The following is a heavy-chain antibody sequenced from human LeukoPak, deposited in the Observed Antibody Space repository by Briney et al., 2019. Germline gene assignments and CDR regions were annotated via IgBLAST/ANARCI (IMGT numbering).Heavy chain of an antibody. Sequence: SETLSLTCTVSGGSISSGGYYWSWIRQPPGKGLEWIGYIYHSGSTYYNPSLKSRVTISVDRSKNQFSLKLSSVTAADTAVYYCARGTAAAGTFYFDYWGQGTLVTVSS. CDR1: GGSISSGGYY. V-gene: IGHV4-30-2*01. J-gene: IGHJ4*02. CDR3: ARGTAAAGTFYFDY. D-gene: IGHD6-13*01. CDR2: IYHSGST.